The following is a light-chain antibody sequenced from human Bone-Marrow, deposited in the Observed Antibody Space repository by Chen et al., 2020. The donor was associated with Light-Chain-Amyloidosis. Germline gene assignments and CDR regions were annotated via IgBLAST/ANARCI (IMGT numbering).Light chain of an antibody. J-gene: IGKJ3*01. CDR2: AAS. CDR1: LRISSL. V-gene: IGKV3-11*01. Sequence: IVLTQSLATLSSSPGERPTLSCRASLRISSLLVWYQQKPGQAPRLLIYAASTRAPGIPPRFSGGGSGTDFTLTISSLEPEDFAVYYCQQRGNWPPTFGPGTKVEI. CDR3: QQRGNWPPT.